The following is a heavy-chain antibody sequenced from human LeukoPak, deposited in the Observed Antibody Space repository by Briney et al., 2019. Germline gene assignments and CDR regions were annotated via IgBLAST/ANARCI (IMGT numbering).Heavy chain of an antibody. CDR3: AHRTATVTIGAFDI. CDR1: GFSLSTSGVG. J-gene: IGHJ3*02. V-gene: IGHV2-5*02. CDR2: IYWDDDK. Sequence: SGPTLVKPTQTLTLTCTFSGFSLSTSGVGVGWIRQPQGNALVWLELIYWDDDKRYSPSLKSRLTITKDTSKNQVVLTMTNMDPVDTATYYGAHRTATVTIGAFDIWGQGTMVTVSS. D-gene: IGHD4-17*01.